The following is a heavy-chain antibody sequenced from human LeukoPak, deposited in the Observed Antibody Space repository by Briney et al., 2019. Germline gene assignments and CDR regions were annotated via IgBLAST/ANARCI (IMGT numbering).Heavy chain of an antibody. Sequence: GESLKISCKGSGYSFTSYWIGWVRQMPGKGLEGMGIIYPGDSDTRYSPSFQGQVTISADKSISTAYLQWSSLKASDTAMYYCARHVGYGSGSYWALDYWGQGTLVTVSS. D-gene: IGHD3-10*01. J-gene: IGHJ4*02. CDR2: IYPGDSDT. CDR1: GYSFTSYW. CDR3: ARHVGYGSGSYWALDY. V-gene: IGHV5-51*01.